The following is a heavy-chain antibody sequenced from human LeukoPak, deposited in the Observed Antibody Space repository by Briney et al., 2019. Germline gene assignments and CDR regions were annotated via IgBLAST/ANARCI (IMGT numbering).Heavy chain of an antibody. D-gene: IGHD5-12*01. J-gene: IGHJ5*02. V-gene: IGHV4-31*03. CDR1: GGSISSGGYY. CDR2: IYYSGST. Sequence: SQTLSLTCTVSGGSISSGGYYWSWIRQHPGKGLEWIGYIYYSGSTYYNPSLKSRVTVSVDTSKNQFSLKLSSVTAADTAVYYCARMATSAWFDPWGQGTLVTVSS. CDR3: ARMATSAWFDP.